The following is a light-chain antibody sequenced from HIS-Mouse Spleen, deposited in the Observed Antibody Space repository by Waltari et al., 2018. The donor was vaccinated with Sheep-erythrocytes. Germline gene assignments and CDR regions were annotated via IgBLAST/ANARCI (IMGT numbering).Light chain of an antibody. V-gene: IGLV2-11*01. CDR1: SSDVGGYNY. CDR3: CSYAGSYTFWV. J-gene: IGLJ3*02. Sequence: QSALTQPRSVSGSPGQSVTISCTGTSSDVGGYNYVSWYQQHPGKAPKLMIYDVSKPPSRVPHRFSGSKSGSTASLTISVLQAEDEADYYCCSYAGSYTFWVFGGGTKLTVL. CDR2: DVS.